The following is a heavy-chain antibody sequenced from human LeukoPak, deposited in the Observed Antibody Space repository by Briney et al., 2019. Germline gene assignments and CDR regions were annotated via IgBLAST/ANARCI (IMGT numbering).Heavy chain of an antibody. CDR1: GYTLTELS. Sequence: ASVKVSCKVSGYTLTELSMHWVRQAPGKGLEWMGGFDPEDGETIYAQKFQGRVTMTEDTSTDTAYMELSSLRSEDTAMYYCATVNFRIAAAGIDYWGQGTLVTVSS. CDR3: ATVNFRIAAAGIDY. D-gene: IGHD6-13*01. V-gene: IGHV1-24*01. CDR2: FDPEDGET. J-gene: IGHJ4*02.